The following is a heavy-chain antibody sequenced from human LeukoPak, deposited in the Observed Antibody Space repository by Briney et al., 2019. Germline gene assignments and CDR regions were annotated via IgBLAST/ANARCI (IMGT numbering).Heavy chain of an antibody. V-gene: IGHV4-59*08. D-gene: IGHD4-23*01. CDR3: ARQGDYVGNWFDP. Sequence: SETLSLTCTVSGGSISTYYWSWIRQPPGKGLGWIGYIHNSGSTNYNPSLKNRVTISVDTSDNQFSLKLSSVTAADTAVYYCARQGDYVGNWFDPWGQGTLVTVSP. J-gene: IGHJ5*02. CDR1: GGSISTYY. CDR2: IHNSGST.